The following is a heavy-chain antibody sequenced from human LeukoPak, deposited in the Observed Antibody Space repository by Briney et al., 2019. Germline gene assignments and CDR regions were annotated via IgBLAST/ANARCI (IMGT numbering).Heavy chain of an antibody. Sequence: GGSLRLSCAASGFSFSSYAMHWVRQAPGKGLEWVAAIPNDGSKTYYADSVKGRFTISRDNSKNTLYLQMNSLRAEDTAVYYCASLSLGHYWGQGTLVTVSS. V-gene: IGHV3-30-3*01. J-gene: IGHJ4*02. CDR3: ASLSLGHY. CDR1: GFSFSSYA. D-gene: IGHD6-6*01. CDR2: IPNDGSKT.